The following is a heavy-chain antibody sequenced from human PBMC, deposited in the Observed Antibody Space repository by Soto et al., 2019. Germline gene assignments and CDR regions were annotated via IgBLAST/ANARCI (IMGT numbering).Heavy chain of an antibody. J-gene: IGHJ5*02. CDR2: IYYSGST. D-gene: IGHD3-16*01. Sequence: SETLSLTCTVSGGSISSGGYYWSWIRHHPGKGLEWIGYIYYSGSTYYNPSLKSRVTISVDTSKNQFSLKLSSVTAADTAVYYCARDRPSGGWFDPWGQGTLVTVSS. V-gene: IGHV4-31*03. CDR3: ARDRPSGGWFDP. CDR1: GGSISSGGYY.